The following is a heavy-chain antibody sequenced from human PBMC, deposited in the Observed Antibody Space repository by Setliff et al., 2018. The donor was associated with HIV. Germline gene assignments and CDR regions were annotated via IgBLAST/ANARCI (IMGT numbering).Heavy chain of an antibody. V-gene: IGHV4-39*01. Sequence: SETLSLTCTVSGGSISSSSYYWGWIRQPPGKGLEWIGSIYYSGSAYYNPSLKSRVTISVDTSKNQFSLELSSVTAADTAVYYCARLRREEQWLVRGWFDPWGQGTLVTVSS. D-gene: IGHD6-19*01. CDR3: ARLRREEQWLVRGWFDP. CDR2: IYYSGSA. CDR1: GGSISSSSYY. J-gene: IGHJ5*02.